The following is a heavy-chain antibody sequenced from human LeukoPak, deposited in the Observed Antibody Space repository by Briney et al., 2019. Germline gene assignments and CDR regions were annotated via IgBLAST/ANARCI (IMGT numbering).Heavy chain of an antibody. CDR2: ISGSGGST. J-gene: IGHJ3*02. CDR1: GFTFSSYA. D-gene: IGHD3-16*02. Sequence: PGGSLRLSCAASGFTFSSYAISWVRQAPGKGLEWVSAISGSGGSTYYADSVKGRFTISRDNSKNTLFLQMNSLRAEDTALYYCAKDYRMIAFGGVIGIDAFDIWGQGTMVTVSS. CDR3: AKDYRMIAFGGVIGIDAFDI. V-gene: IGHV3-23*01.